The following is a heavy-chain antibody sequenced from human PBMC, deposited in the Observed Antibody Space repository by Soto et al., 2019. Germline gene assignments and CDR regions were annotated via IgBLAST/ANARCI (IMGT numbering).Heavy chain of an antibody. J-gene: IGHJ4*02. CDR2: IYYSGST. CDR1: GGSISSGDYY. CDR3: ARDHWNGHYFDY. D-gene: IGHD1-1*01. Sequence: QVQLQESGPGLVKPSQTLSLTCTVSGGSISSGDYYWSWIRQPPGKGLEWIGYIYYSGSTYYNPALKSRVTIAVDTSKSQFALKLSSVTAAGTAVYYCARDHWNGHYFDYRGQGALVTVSS. V-gene: IGHV4-30-4*01.